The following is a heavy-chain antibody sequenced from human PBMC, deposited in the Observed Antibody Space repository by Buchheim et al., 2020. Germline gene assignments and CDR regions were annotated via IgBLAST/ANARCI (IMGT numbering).Heavy chain of an antibody. J-gene: IGHJ5*02. Sequence: QVQLQESGPGLVKPSQTLSLTCSVSGGSISSGDYYWSWIRQPPGKGLEWIGYIYYSGRTYYNPSLKSRVTISIDTSKNQFSLKLRFVTAADTAVYYCARSYDSSGAGSHWFDPWGQGTL. V-gene: IGHV4-30-4*08. CDR3: ARSYDSSGAGSHWFDP. D-gene: IGHD3-22*01. CDR1: GGSISSGDYY. CDR2: IYYSGRT.